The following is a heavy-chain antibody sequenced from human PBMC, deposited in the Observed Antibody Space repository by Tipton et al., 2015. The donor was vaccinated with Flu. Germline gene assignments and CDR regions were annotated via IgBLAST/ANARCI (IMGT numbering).Heavy chain of an antibody. Sequence: TLSLTCAVSGYSISSGYYWGCIRQPPGKGLEWIGSIYHSGSTYYNPSLKSRVTISVDTSKNQFSLKLSSVTAADTAVYYCARHSSTDYGDYLNFDYWGQGTLVTVSS. V-gene: IGHV4-38-2*01. CDR1: GYSISSGYY. D-gene: IGHD4-17*01. CDR2: IYHSGST. CDR3: ARHSSTDYGDYLNFDY. J-gene: IGHJ4*02.